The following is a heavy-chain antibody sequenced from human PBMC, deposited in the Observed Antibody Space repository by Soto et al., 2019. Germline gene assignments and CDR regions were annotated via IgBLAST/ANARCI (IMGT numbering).Heavy chain of an antibody. V-gene: IGHV4-34*01. CDR3: ARAPKVSGSSQTRPDF. J-gene: IGHJ4*02. Sequence: SETLSLTCSIYSGSLSGYYWSWIRQPPGKGLEWIGEISQSGNTNYSPSLKSRVSISIDTSKKQFSMNLASVSAADTAVYYCARAPKVSGSSQTRPDFWGQGTLVTVSS. CDR2: ISQSGNT. D-gene: IGHD6-6*01. CDR1: SGSLSGYY.